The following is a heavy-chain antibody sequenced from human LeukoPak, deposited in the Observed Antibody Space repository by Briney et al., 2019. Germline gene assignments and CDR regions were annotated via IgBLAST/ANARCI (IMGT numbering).Heavy chain of an antibody. V-gene: IGHV3-48*01. CDR3: ARDQGGSYPDWQDAFDI. CDR1: GFTFSSYS. CDR2: ISSRSSTM. D-gene: IGHD1-26*01. J-gene: IGHJ3*02. Sequence: GGSLRLSCAASGFTFSSYSMNWVRQAPGKGLEWVSYISSRSSTMYYADSVKGRFTISRDNAKNSLYLLMNGLRVEDTAVYYCARDQGGSYPDWQDAFDIWGKGKRVTV.